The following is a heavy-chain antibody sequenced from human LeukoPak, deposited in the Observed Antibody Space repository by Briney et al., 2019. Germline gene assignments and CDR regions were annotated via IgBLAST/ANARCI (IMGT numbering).Heavy chain of an antibody. Sequence: SETLSLTCAVYGGSFSGYYWSWIRQPPGKGLEWIGEINHSGSTNYNPSPKSRVTISVDTSKNQFSLRLSSVTAADTAVYYCAREVPAAINWFDPWGQGTLVTVSS. J-gene: IGHJ5*02. V-gene: IGHV4-34*01. CDR3: AREVPAAINWFDP. CDR2: INHSGST. D-gene: IGHD2-2*01. CDR1: GGSFSGYY.